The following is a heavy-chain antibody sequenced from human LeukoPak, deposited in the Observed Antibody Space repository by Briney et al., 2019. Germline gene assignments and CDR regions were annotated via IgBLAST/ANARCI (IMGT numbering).Heavy chain of an antibody. D-gene: IGHD3-16*02. CDR2: INTAGST. CDR1: GLTFSNVW. CDR3: SSFRYTDN. J-gene: IGHJ3*01. Sequence: PGGSLRLSCEVSGLTFSNVWMHWVRQTPGEGLVWVCRINTAGSTVYTDPVKGRFTISIYNAKNMVYLQMNSLRTEDTAVYYCSSFRYTDNWGRGTMVTVSS. V-gene: IGHV3-74*01.